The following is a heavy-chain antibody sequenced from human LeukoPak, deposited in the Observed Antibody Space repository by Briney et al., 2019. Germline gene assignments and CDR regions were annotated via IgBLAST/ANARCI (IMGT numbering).Heavy chain of an antibody. V-gene: IGHV1-46*01. CDR3: ARVGDYGDYSNAFDI. CDR2: INPSGGST. J-gene: IGHJ3*02. D-gene: IGHD4-17*01. CDR1: GYTFTSYY. Sequence: ASVKVSFKASGYTFTSYYMHWVRQAPGQGLEWMGIINPSGGSTSYAQKFQGRVTMTRDTSTSTVYMELSSLRSEDTAVYYCARVGDYGDYSNAFDIWGQGTMVTVSS.